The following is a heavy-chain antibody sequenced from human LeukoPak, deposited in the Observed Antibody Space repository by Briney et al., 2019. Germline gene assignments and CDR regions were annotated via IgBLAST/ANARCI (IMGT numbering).Heavy chain of an antibody. J-gene: IGHJ4*02. Sequence: SETLSLTCTVSRGSFSSRPYYWSWIRQPAGKGLEWIGRIYTSGSTNYNPSLKSRVTMSVDTSKNQFSLKLSSVTAADTAVYYCARGRWGSGWYFDYWGQGTLVTVSS. V-gene: IGHV4-61*02. D-gene: IGHD6-19*01. CDR2: IYTSGST. CDR3: ARGRWGSGWYFDY. CDR1: RGSFSSRPYY.